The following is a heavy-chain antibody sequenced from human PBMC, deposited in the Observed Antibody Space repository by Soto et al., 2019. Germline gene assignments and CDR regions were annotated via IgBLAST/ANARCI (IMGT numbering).Heavy chain of an antibody. CDR2: INSDGSST. D-gene: IGHD6-6*01. Sequence: LRLSCAASGFTFSSYWMHWVRQAPGKGLVWVSRINSDGSSTSYADSVEGRFTISRDNAKNTLYLQMNSLRAEDTAVYYCARVEYSSSSPPLPYGMDVWGQGTTVTVSS. J-gene: IGHJ6*02. V-gene: IGHV3-74*01. CDR1: GFTFSSYW. CDR3: ARVEYSSSSPPLPYGMDV.